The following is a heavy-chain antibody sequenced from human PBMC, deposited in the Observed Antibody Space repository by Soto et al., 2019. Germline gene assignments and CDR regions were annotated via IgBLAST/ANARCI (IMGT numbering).Heavy chain of an antibody. Sequence: QVQLVQSGAEVKMPGSSVKVSCTASGSTFTSYTFSWVRQVPGQGLEWMVRIIPILRMSDFAQKFQGRVTINADESTSTVYIKLSSLRSDNTAVYYCATCYGWGSAHFDSWGQGTLVNGS. CDR1: GSTFTSYT. D-gene: IGHD3-10*01. V-gene: IGHV1-69*02. J-gene: IGHJ4*02. CDR2: IIPILRMS. CDR3: ATCYGWGSAHFDS.